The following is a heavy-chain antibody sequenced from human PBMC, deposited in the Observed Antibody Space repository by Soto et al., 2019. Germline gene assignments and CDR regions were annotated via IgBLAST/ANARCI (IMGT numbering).Heavy chain of an antibody. J-gene: IGHJ4*02. CDR1: GFTFSSYA. CDR2: ISGSGGST. V-gene: IGHV3-23*01. Sequence: GWSLRLSCAASGFTFSSYAMSLVRQAPGKGLEWVSAISGSGGSTYYADSVKGRFTISRDNSKNTLYLQMNSLRAEDTAVYYCAKYSYGYYIGYWGQGTLVTVSS. D-gene: IGHD5-18*01. CDR3: AKYSYGYYIGY.